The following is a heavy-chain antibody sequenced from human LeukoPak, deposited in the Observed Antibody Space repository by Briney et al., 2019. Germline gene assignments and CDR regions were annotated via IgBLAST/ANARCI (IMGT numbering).Heavy chain of an antibody. CDR1: GGSFSSGSYS. Sequence: PSETLPLTCAVSGGSFSSGSYSWSWIRQPPGKGLEWIGYIYPRGSTYYNPSLKSRVILSLDKSANQFSLNLSSVTAADTAVYYCARFSPRAMGNYLDFWGQGTLVTVSS. J-gene: IGHJ4*02. CDR3: ARFSPRAMGNYLDF. D-gene: IGHD7-27*01. V-gene: IGHV4-30-2*01. CDR2: IYPRGST.